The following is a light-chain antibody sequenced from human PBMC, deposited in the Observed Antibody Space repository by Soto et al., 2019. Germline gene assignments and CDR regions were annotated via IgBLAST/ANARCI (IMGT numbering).Light chain of an antibody. V-gene: IGKV3-11*01. CDR1: QRVGSL. CDR2: DAS. CDR3: QQRRNWPIT. Sequence: EIVLTQSPATLSLSPGEGATLSCRASQRVGSLLAWYQQKPGQAPRLVIYDASNRATGIPARFSGSGSGTDFTLTSSSLEPEDFAVYYCQQRRNWPITFGQGTRQEI. J-gene: IGKJ5*01.